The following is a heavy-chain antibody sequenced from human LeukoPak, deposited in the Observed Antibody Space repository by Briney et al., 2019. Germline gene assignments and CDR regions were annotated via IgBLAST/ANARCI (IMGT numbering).Heavy chain of an antibody. Sequence: SETLSPTCAVYGGSFSGYYWSWIRQPPGKGLEWIGEINHSGSTNYNPSLKSRVTISVDTSKNQFSLKLSSVTAADTAVYYCATPLRSYGMDVWGQGTTVTVSS. V-gene: IGHV4-34*01. CDR3: ATPLRSYGMDV. J-gene: IGHJ6*02. CDR1: GGSFSGYY. CDR2: INHSGST.